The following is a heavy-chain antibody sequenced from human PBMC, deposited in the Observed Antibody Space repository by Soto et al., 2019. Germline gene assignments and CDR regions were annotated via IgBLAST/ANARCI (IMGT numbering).Heavy chain of an antibody. CDR2: ISAYNGNT. CDR1: GYTFTSYD. D-gene: IGHD2-2*01. CDR3: ARFASTSARGGAFDI. Sequence: ASVKVSCKASGYTFTSYDINWVRQAPGQGLEWMGWISAYNGNTNHAQKLQGRVTMTADTSTSTAYMELRSLTSDDTAVYYCARFASTSARGGAFDIWGQGTMVTVSS. V-gene: IGHV1-18*01. J-gene: IGHJ3*02.